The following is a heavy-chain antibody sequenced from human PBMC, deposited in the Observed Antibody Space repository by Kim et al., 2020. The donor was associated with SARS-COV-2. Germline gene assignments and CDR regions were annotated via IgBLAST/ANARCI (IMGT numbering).Heavy chain of an antibody. Sequence: GGSLRLSCAASGFTSGRTFNRHIMNCVRQAPGKVLEWISHISYADTGYNTYYADSVKGRFTISRNNAKNGLYLQMNSLGDDDTAVYYCATDGVGVLPGDVFDGWSQATTVIVSA. CDR2: ISYADTGYNT. D-gene: IGHD3-3*01. V-gene: IGHV3-48*02. J-gene: IGHJ3*01. CDR3: ATDGVGVLPGDVFDG. CDR1: GFTSGRTFNRHI.